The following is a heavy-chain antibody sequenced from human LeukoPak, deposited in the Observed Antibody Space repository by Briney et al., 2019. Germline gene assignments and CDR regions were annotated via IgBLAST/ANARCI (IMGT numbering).Heavy chain of an antibody. CDR2: IYHSGST. V-gene: IGHV4-30-2*01. Sequence: PSETLSLTCAVSGGSISSGGYSWSWIRQPPGKGLKWIGYIYHSGSTYYNPSLKSRVTISVDRSKNQFSLKLSSVTAADTAVYYWARGIQVRGGGVWYFDYWGQGTLVTVSS. D-gene: IGHD5-18*01. J-gene: IGHJ4*02. CDR1: GGSISSGGYS. CDR3: ARGIQVRGGGVWYFDY.